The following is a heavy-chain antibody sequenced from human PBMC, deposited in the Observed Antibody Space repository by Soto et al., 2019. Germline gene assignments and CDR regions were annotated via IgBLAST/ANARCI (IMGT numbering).Heavy chain of an antibody. J-gene: IGHJ4*02. V-gene: IGHV1-18*04. CDR3: ARSPMAPVPVDS. CDR1: GYTFTSHG. CDR2: ISIYNGNT. D-gene: IGHD2-2*01. Sequence: VQLVQSGGEVRMPGASVKVSCKASGYTFTSHGFTWVRQAPGQGLEWMGWISIYNGNTHYAQKFQGRLTLTIDTSTSTAYMELRSLTSDDTAVYFCARSPMAPVPVDSCGQGTLVTVSS.